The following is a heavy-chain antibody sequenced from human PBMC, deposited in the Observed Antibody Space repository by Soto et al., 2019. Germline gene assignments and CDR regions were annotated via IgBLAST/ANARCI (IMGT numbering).Heavy chain of an antibody. CDR2: IYYSGST. CDR1: GGSISSYY. J-gene: IGHJ5*02. CDR3: AGEQWLVRGWFDP. D-gene: IGHD6-19*01. V-gene: IGHV4-59*01. Sequence: QVQLQESGPGLVKPSETLSLTCTVSGGSISSYYWSWIRQPPGKGLEWIGYIYYSGSTNYNPSLKSRVTISVDTSKNQFSLKLSSVTAADTAVYYCAGEQWLVRGWFDPWGQGTLVTVSS.